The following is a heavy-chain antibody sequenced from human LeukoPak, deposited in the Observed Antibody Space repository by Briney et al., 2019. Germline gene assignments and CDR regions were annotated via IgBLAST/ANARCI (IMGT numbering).Heavy chain of an antibody. CDR2: IYYSGST. Sequence: KPSETLSLTCTVSGGSISSYYWSWIRQPPGKGLEWIGYIYYSGSTNYNPSLKSRVTISVDTFKNQFSLKLSSVTAADTAVYYCARGGQQWLVQGAFDIWGQGTMVTVSS. J-gene: IGHJ3*02. V-gene: IGHV4-59*01. CDR1: GGSISSYY. CDR3: ARGGQQWLVQGAFDI. D-gene: IGHD6-19*01.